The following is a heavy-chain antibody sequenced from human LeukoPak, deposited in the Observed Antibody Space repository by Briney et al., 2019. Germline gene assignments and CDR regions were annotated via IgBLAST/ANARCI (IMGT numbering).Heavy chain of an antibody. V-gene: IGHV1-69*13. Sequence: ASVKVSCKASGGTFSSNAISWARQAPGQGLEWMGGIIPIFGTANYAQKFQGRVTITADESTSTAYMELSSLRSEDTAVYYCARDLIEDYGGNSDFDYWGQGTLVTVSS. CDR2: IIPIFGTA. CDR1: GGTFSSNA. CDR3: ARDLIEDYGGNSDFDY. D-gene: IGHD4-23*01. J-gene: IGHJ4*02.